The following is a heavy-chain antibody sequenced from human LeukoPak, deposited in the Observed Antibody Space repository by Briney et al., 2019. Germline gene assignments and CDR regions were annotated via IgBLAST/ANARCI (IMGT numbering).Heavy chain of an antibody. J-gene: IGHJ2*01. Sequence: PSETLSLTCAVYGGSVSGHFWTWIRQPPEKGLEWIGEINHNVNINYNPSLKSRVTISVDTSKNQFSLKLTSVTAADTAVYYCARITYCGGHDCRHFDVWGRGTLVTVSS. D-gene: IGHD2-21*01. CDR1: GGSVSGHF. CDR3: ARITYCGGHDCRHFDV. CDR2: INHNVNI. V-gene: IGHV4-34*01.